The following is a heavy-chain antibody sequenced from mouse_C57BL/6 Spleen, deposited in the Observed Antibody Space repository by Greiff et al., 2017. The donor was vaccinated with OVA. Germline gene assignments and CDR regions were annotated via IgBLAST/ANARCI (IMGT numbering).Heavy chain of an antibody. D-gene: IGHD1-1*01. Sequence: EVQLQQSGPELVKPGASVKISCKASGYTFTDYYMNWVKQSHGKSLEWIGDINPNNGGTSYNQKFKGKATLTVDKSSSTAYMELRSLTSEDSAVYYCARNYGSSPAWFAYWGQGTTLTVSS. CDR3: ARNYGSSPAWFAY. CDR2: INPNNGGT. V-gene: IGHV1-26*01. CDR1: GYTFTDYY. J-gene: IGHJ2*01.